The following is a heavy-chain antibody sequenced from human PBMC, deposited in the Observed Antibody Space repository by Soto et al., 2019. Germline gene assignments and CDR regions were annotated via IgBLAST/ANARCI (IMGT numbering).Heavy chain of an antibody. V-gene: IGHV3-23*01. CDR1: GFTFSIFA. J-gene: IGHJ3*02. CDR3: AKDRGTGDYGVNAVDI. D-gene: IGHD7-27*01. CDR2: ISGRGGNT. Sequence: EVQLLESGGGLVQPGGSLSLSCAASGFTFSIFAMSWVRQAPGKGLEWVSTISGRGGNTYYADSVKGRFTISRDNSKNTLNLQMNGLRGEDTAVYYCAKDRGTGDYGVNAVDIWGQGTMVTVSS.